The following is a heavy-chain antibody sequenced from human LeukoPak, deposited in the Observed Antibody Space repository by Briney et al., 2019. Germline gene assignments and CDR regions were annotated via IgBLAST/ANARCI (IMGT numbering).Heavy chain of an antibody. D-gene: IGHD3-9*01. CDR3: ARESADILTGYYPFDI. CDR2: INHSGST. J-gene: IGHJ3*02. CDR1: GGSFSGYY. Sequence: SETLSLTCAVYGGSFSGYYWSWIRQPPGKGLEWIGEINHSGSTNHNPSLKSRVTISVDTSKNQFSLKLSSVTAADTAVYYCARESADILTGYYPFDIWGQGTMVTVSS. V-gene: IGHV4-34*01.